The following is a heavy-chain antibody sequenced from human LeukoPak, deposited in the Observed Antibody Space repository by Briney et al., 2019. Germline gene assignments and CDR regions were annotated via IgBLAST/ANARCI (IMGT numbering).Heavy chain of an antibody. V-gene: IGHV3-15*01. CDR1: GFTFSNAW. CDR2: IKSKTDGGTA. Sequence: GGSLRLSCAASGFTFSNAWMSWVRQAPEKGLEWVGRIKSKTDGGTADYAAPVKGRFTISRDDSKNTLYLQMNSLKTEDTAVYYCTTDPHGDYVVSWGQGTLVTVSS. D-gene: IGHD4-17*01. J-gene: IGHJ4*02. CDR3: TTDPHGDYVVS.